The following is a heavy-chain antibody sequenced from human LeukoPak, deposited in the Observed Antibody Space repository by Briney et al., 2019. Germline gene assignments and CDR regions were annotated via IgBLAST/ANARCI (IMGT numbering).Heavy chain of an antibody. CDR1: GGSISSGGYY. CDR3: ARDFCPDFWSGYYYYYYGMDV. D-gene: IGHD3-3*01. V-gene: IGHV4-31*03. Sequence: SQTLSLTCTVSGGSISSGGYYWSWIRQHPGKGLEWIGYIYYSGSTYYNPSLKSRVTISVDTSKNQFSLKLSSVTAADTAVYYCARDFCPDFWSGYYYYYYGMDVWGQGTTVTVSS. CDR2: IYYSGST. J-gene: IGHJ6*02.